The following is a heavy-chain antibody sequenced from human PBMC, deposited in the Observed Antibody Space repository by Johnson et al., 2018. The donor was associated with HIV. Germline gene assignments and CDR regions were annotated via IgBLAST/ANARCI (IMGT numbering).Heavy chain of an antibody. Sequence: VQLVESGGGLVQPGRSLRLSCAASGFTFDDYAMHWVRQAPGTGLAWVSGISWNGGRIGYADSVTGRFTISRDNAKKSLHLQMNSLRAEDTALYYCARRAGYSGQWLVQTVDAFDIWGQGAMVTVSS. CDR2: ISWNGGRI. V-gene: IGHV3-9*01. CDR1: GFTFDDYA. D-gene: IGHD6-19*01. CDR3: ARRAGYSGQWLVQTVDAFDI. J-gene: IGHJ3*02.